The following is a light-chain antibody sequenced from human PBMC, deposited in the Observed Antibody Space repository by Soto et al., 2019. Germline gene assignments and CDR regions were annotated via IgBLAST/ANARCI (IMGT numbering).Light chain of an antibody. V-gene: IGKV1-39*01. CDR1: ESIHTF. J-gene: IGKJ4*02. Sequence: DIQMTQSPSSLSASVGDRVTLTCRASESIHTFLNWYQQKPGQYPTLLIYGAVTLQTGVSSRFTVSGSGTEFTLDISSLDPEDFVGCYCQQGHSYPPSFGRGTKVEIK. CDR3: QQGHSYPPS. CDR2: GAV.